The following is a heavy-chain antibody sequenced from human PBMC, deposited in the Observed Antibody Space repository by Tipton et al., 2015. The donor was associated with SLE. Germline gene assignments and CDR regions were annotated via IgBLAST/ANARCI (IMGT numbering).Heavy chain of an antibody. V-gene: IGHV4-59*01. CDR2: IYDSGST. CDR3: AGTSNYYDSSTDY. Sequence: TLSLTCTVSGGSISSYYWSWIRQPPGKGLEWIGYIYDSGSTNYNSSLESRVTISVDTSRSQFSLTLSSVTAADTAVYYCAGTSNYYDSSTDYWGQGTLVTVAS. D-gene: IGHD3-22*01. J-gene: IGHJ4*02. CDR1: GGSISSYY.